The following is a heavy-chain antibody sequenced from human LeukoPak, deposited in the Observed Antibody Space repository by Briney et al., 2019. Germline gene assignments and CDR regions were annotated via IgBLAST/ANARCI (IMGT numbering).Heavy chain of an antibody. Sequence: PGGSLRLSCAASGFMFSGSAIHWVRQAPGKGLEWVGRIRSEANSYETEYAASVKGRFTIIRDDSKNTAYLQMNSLKIEDTAVYYCTAHPPGSSSDYWGQGTLVTVSS. CDR2: IRSEANSYET. V-gene: IGHV3-73*01. CDR3: TAHPPGSSSDY. CDR1: GFMFSGSA. D-gene: IGHD6-6*01. J-gene: IGHJ4*02.